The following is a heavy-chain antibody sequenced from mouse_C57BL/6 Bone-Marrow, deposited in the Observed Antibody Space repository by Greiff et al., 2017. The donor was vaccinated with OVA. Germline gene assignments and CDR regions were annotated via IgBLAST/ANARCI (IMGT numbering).Heavy chain of an antibody. Sequence: QVQLQQSGAELVKPGASVKMSCKASGYTFTSYWITWVKQRPGQGLEWIGDIYPGSSSTNYNEKFKSKATLTVDTSSSTAYMQLSSLTSEDSAVYYCAKVGSNPWFAYWGQGTLVTVSA. CDR2: IYPGSSST. CDR1: GYTFTSYW. CDR3: AKVGSNPWFAY. J-gene: IGHJ3*01. V-gene: IGHV1-55*01. D-gene: IGHD2-5*01.